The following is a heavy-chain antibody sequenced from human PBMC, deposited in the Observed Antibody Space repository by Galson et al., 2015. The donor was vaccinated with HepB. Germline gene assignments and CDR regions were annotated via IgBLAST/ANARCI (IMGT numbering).Heavy chain of an antibody. CDR2: IIPIFGTA. V-gene: IGHV1-69*13. CDR3: ARGFRYSSSSNYYYGMDV. D-gene: IGHD6-6*01. Sequence: SVKVSCKASGGTFSSYAISWVRQAPGQGLEWMGGIIPIFGTANYAPKFQGRVTITADESTSTAYMELSSLRSEDTAVYYCARGFRYSSSSNYYYGMDVWGQGTTVTVSS. J-gene: IGHJ6*02. CDR1: GGTFSSYA.